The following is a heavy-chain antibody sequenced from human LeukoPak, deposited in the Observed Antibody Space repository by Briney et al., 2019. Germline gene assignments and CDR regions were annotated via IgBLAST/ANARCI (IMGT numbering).Heavy chain of an antibody. J-gene: IGHJ4*02. V-gene: IGHV1-2*02. D-gene: IGHD5-12*01. CDR3: ARYPRGYSGYLKD. Sequence: GASVTVSFTASVYTFTYYHMHWVRQAPGQGREWVGWINADSGGAKYAQEFQGRVTMTRDTSISTAYMELSRLRSDDTAVYYCARYPRGYSGYLKDWGQGTLVTVSS. CDR2: INADSGGA. CDR1: VYTFTYYH.